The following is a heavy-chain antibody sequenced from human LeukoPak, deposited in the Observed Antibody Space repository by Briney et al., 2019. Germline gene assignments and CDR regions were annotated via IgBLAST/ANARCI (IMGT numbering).Heavy chain of an antibody. CDR1: GGSISSYY. J-gene: IGHJ4*02. Sequence: PSETLSLTCTVSGGSISSYYWSWIRQPPGKGLEWIGYIYTSGSTNYNPSLKSRVTISVDTSKNQFSLKLSSVAAADTAVYYCASSDTAMVYDYWGQGTLVTVSA. V-gene: IGHV4-4*09. CDR3: ASSDTAMVYDY. D-gene: IGHD5-18*01. CDR2: IYTSGST.